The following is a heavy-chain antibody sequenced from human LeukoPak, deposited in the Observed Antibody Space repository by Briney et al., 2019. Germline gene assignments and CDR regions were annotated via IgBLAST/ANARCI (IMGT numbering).Heavy chain of an antibody. CDR2: IYSGGST. CDR1: GFTVSSKY. V-gene: IGHV3-53*04. J-gene: IGHJ4*02. Sequence: SGGSLRLSCAASGFTVSSKYMSWVRQAPGKGLEWVSVIYSGGSTYYADSVKGRFTISRHNSKNTLYLQMNSLRAEDTAVYYCARAKELLHYYFDYWGQGTLVTVSS. CDR3: ARAKELLHYYFDY. D-gene: IGHD2-15*01.